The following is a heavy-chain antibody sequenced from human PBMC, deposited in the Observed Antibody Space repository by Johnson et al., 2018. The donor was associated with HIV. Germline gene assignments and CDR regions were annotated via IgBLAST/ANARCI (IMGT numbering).Heavy chain of an antibody. Sequence: QMQLVESGGGVVQPGGSLRLSCAASGFTFSSYDMHRVRQAPGKGMDWVALISYDGSNKYYADSVKGRFTISRDNSKNTLDLQMNSLRAEDTAVYYCARDRPSKWLRSNDDAFDIWGQGTMVTVSS. D-gene: IGHD5-12*01. CDR1: GFTFSSYD. CDR3: ARDRPSKWLRSNDDAFDI. J-gene: IGHJ3*02. V-gene: IGHV3-30*03. CDR2: ISYDGSNK.